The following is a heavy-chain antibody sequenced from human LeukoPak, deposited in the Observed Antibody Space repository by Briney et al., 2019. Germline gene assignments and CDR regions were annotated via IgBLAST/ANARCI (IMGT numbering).Heavy chain of an antibody. CDR3: ATLSYGAFDI. CDR2: MYYSGIT. CDR1: GGSISSSY. Sequence: PSETLSLTCTVSGGSISSSYWSWIRQPPGKGLEWIGYMYYSGITNYNPSLKSRVTISIDTSKNQFSLRLSSVTAADTAVYFCATLSYGAFDIWGQGTMVNVSS. V-gene: IGHV4-59*01. J-gene: IGHJ3*02. D-gene: IGHD1-26*01.